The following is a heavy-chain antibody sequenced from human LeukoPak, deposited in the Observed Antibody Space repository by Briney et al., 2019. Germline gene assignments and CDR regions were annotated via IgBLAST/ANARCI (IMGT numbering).Heavy chain of an antibody. Sequence: SGTLSLTCAVSGGSISSSNWWSWVRQPPGKGLEWIGEIYHSGSTNYNPSLKSRVTISVDKSKNQFSLKLSSVTAADTAVYYCARDQRIVVVTPIRSFYWYFDLWGRGTLVTVSS. D-gene: IGHD2-21*02. J-gene: IGHJ2*01. CDR3: ARDQRIVVVTPIRSFYWYFDL. V-gene: IGHV4-4*02. CDR1: GGSISSSNW. CDR2: IYHSGST.